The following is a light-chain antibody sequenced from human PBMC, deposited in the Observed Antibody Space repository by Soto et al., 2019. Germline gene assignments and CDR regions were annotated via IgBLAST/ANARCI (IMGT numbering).Light chain of an antibody. CDR1: QSISTN. J-gene: IGKJ2*01. V-gene: IGKV3-15*01. CDR3: QQSNNWPYT. Sequence: EIVMTQSPATLSVSPGERATLSCRASQSISTNLAWYQQKPGQGPALLIYGASTRATGIPARFSGSGSETEFTLTISSLQSEDFAVYYCQQSNNWPYTFGQGTKLEIK. CDR2: GAS.